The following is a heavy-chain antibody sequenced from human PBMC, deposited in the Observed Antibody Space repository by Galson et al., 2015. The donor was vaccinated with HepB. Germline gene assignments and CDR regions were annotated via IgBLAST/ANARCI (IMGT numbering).Heavy chain of an antibody. D-gene: IGHD3-10*01. Sequence: CAISGDSVSSNSAAWNWIRQSPSRGLEWLGRTYYRSKWYNDYAVSVKSRITINPDTSKNQFSLQLNSVTPEDTAVYYCAREWYYGSGSYYNGRPNAFDIWGQGTMVTVSS. CDR2: TYYRSKWYN. J-gene: IGHJ3*02. CDR1: GDSVSSNSAA. CDR3: AREWYYGSGSYYNGRPNAFDI. V-gene: IGHV6-1*01.